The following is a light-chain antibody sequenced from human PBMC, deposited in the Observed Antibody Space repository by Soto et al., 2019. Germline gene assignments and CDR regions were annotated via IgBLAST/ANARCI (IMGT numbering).Light chain of an antibody. CDR2: AAS. CDR3: QQSYSNPRT. CDR1: QSISTY. Sequence: DIEMTQSPSSLSTSVGDRVTMTCRASQSISTYLNWYQQEPGKAPKLLIYAASSLESGVPSRFSGSGSGTDFTLTISSLQPEDFATYFCQQSYSNPRTFGQGTKLEIK. J-gene: IGKJ2*02. V-gene: IGKV1-39*01.